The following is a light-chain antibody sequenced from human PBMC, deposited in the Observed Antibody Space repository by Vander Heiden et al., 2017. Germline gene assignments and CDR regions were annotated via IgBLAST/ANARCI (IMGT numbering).Light chain of an antibody. V-gene: IGKV3-20*01. J-gene: IGKJ2*01. CDR3: QHYGSSPYT. CDR1: QRVSSSS. Sequence: DIVLTQSPGTLSLSPGERATLSCRASQRVSSSSLAWFQQKPGQAPSLLIYGASSRAAGIPDRFGGSGSGTDFTLTISRLEPEDFAVYYCQHYGSSPYTFGQGTKLEIK. CDR2: GAS.